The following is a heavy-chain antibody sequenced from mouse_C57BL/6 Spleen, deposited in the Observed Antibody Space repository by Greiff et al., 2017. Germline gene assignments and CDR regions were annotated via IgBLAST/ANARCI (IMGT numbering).Heavy chain of an antibody. D-gene: IGHD1-1*01. Sequence: VQLQQSGAELMKPGASVKLSCKATGYTFTGYWIEWVKQRPGHGLEWIGEILPGSGSTNYNEKFKGKATFTADTSSNTAYMQLSSLTTEDSAIYYCARWEYYGSSYVAWFAYWGQGTLVTVSA. J-gene: IGHJ3*01. CDR1: GYTFTGYW. CDR2: ILPGSGST. CDR3: ARWEYYGSSYVAWFAY. V-gene: IGHV1-9*01.